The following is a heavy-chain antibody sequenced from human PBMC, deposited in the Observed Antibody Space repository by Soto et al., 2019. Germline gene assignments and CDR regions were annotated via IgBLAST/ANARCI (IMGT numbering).Heavy chain of an antibody. CDR1: GFSFSTFD. CDR3: AKGAWLDF. CDR2: IRGSDGTT. D-gene: IGHD5-12*01. V-gene: IGHV3-23*01. Sequence: EVQLLDSGGGLVQPGGSLRLSCEASGFSFSTFDMSWVRQAPGKGLQCVSFIRGSDGTTYYADSVRGRFTISRDNSRNTLYVQMNSLRADDTALYYCAKGAWLDFWGRATLVTVSS. J-gene: IGHJ4*02.